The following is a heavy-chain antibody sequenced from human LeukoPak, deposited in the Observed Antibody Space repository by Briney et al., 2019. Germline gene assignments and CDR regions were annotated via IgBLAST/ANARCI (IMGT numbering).Heavy chain of an antibody. V-gene: IGHV1-18*01. J-gene: IGHJ4*02. D-gene: IGHD6-13*01. CDR1: GYTFTSYG. CDR3: ARDLVAAAFVTAAGGLDY. Sequence: GASVKVSCKASGYTFTSYGISWVRQAPGQGLEWMGWISAYNGNTNYAQKLQGRVTMTTDTSTSTAYMELRSLRSDDTAVYYCARDLVAAAFVTAAGGLDYWGQGTLVTVSS. CDR2: ISAYNGNT.